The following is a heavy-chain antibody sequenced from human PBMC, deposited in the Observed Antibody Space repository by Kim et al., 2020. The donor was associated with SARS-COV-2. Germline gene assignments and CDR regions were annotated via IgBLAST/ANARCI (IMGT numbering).Heavy chain of an antibody. Sequence: GGSLRLSCAASGFTFSSYAMHWVRQAPGKGLEWVAVISYDGSNKYYADSVKGRFTISRDNSKNTLYLQMNSLRAEDTAVYYCARDRGRGRERSYYSDYWGQGTLVTVSS. CDR1: GFTFSSYA. J-gene: IGHJ4*02. D-gene: IGHD1-26*01. V-gene: IGHV3-30-3*01. CDR3: ARDRGRGRERSYYSDY. CDR2: ISYDGSNK.